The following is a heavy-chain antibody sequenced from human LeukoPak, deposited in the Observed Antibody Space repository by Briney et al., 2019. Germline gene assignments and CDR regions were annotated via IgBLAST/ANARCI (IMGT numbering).Heavy chain of an antibody. CDR1: GFTFSSYG. Sequence: GRSLRLSCAASGFTFSSYGMHWVRQAPSKELEWVAIISYDGSNKYYADSVKGRFTISRDNSKNTLYLQMNSLRAEDTAIYYCAKDPDYGDYVNYFDYWGQGTLVIVSS. J-gene: IGHJ4*02. CDR3: AKDPDYGDYVNYFDY. V-gene: IGHV3-30*18. CDR2: ISYDGSNK. D-gene: IGHD4-17*01.